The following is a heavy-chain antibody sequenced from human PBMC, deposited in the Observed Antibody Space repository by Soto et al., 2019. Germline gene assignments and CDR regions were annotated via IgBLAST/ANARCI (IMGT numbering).Heavy chain of an antibody. CDR1: GFNFITYS. Sequence: GGSLRLSCAASGFNFITYSMNWVRQAPGKGLEWVSYISSSRTTIYYADSVKGRFTISRDNAKNSLYLQINSLRADDTAVYCCARGRPEDDWGQGTLVTVSS. CDR2: ISSSRTTI. V-gene: IGHV3-48*01. J-gene: IGHJ4*02. CDR3: ARGRPEDD.